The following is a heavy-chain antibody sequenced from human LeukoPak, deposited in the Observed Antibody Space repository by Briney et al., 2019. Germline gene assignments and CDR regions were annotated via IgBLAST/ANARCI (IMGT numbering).Heavy chain of an antibody. CDR1: GDSVSSNTAA. CDR2: TYYMSNWYN. Sequence: SQTPSLTCAISGDSVSSNTAAWNWIRQSPSRGLEWLGRTYYMSNWYNEYAASVKSRITINPDTSKNQFSLQLNSVTPEDTAVYYCARELLEKRPMGFDYWGQETLVTVSS. CDR3: ARELLEKRPMGFDY. V-gene: IGHV6-1*01. J-gene: IGHJ4*02. D-gene: IGHD3-10*01.